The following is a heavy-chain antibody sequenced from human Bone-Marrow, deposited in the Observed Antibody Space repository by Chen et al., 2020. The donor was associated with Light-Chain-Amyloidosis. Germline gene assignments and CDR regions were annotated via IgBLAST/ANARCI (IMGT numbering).Heavy chain of an antibody. V-gene: IGHV3-9*01. J-gene: IGHJ3*02. CDR2: ISWNSGSI. CDR3: AKSSYSSSFFLDAFDI. CDR1: GFTFDDYA. D-gene: IGHD6-13*01. Sequence: LVESGGGLVQPGRSLRLSCAASGFTFDDYATHWVRQAPGKGLEWVSGISWNSGSIGYADSVKGRFTISRDNAKNSLYLQMNSLRAEDTALYYCAKSSYSSSFFLDAFDIWGQGTMVTVSS.